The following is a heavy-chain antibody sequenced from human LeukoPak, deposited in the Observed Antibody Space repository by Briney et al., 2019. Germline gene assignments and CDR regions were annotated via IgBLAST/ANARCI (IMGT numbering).Heavy chain of an antibody. CDR3: AKSMVSGSSHWYFDL. V-gene: IGHV3-23*01. J-gene: IGHJ2*01. CDR2: ISGSGGTT. CDR1: GFIFSTCA. D-gene: IGHD3-10*01. Sequence: GGSLRLSCAASGFIFSTCAMSWVRQAPGKGLEWVSAISGSGGTTYYADSVKGRFTISRDNSKNSLYLQMNSLRTEDTALYYCAKSMVSGSSHWYFDLWGRGTLVTVSS.